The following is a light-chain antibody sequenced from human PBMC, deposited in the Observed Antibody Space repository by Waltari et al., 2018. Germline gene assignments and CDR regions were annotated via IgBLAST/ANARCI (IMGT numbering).Light chain of an antibody. CDR3: QHYESLPVT. CDR2: GAS. Sequence: EIVLTQSPGTLSLSPGERAALSYRASQSVGTYIAWYQQKPGQAPRLLIFGASTRATGSPDRFSGSGSGTDFSLTISRLEPEDFAVYYCQHYESLPVTFGQGTKVEIK. CDR1: QSVGTY. V-gene: IGKV3-20*01. J-gene: IGKJ1*01.